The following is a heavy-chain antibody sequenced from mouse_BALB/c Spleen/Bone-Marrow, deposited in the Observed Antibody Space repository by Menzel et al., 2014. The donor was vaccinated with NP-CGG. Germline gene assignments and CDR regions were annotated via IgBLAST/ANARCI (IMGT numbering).Heavy chain of an antibody. Sequence: DVQLVESGPELVKPGASMKISCKASGYSFTGYTMNWVKQSHGKSLEWIGLINPYNGGTSYKQKFKGKATLTVDKSSSTAYMELLSLTSEDSAVYYCARWDYYGYAMDYWGQGTSVTVSS. J-gene: IGHJ4*01. CDR3: ARWDYYGYAMDY. CDR1: GYSFTGYT. D-gene: IGHD1-1*01. V-gene: IGHV1-18*01. CDR2: INPYNGGT.